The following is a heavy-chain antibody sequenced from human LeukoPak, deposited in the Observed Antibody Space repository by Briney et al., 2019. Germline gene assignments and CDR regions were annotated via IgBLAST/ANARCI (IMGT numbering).Heavy chain of an antibody. V-gene: IGHV3-66*01. CDR1: GFTVSSNY. CDR2: IYSGGST. J-gene: IGHJ6*02. CDR3: ARATSYYYYYGMDV. D-gene: IGHD1-1*01. Sequence: PGGSLRLSCAASGFTVSSNYMSWARQAPGKGLEWVSVIYSGGSTYYADSVKGRFTISRDNSKNTLYLQMNSLRAEDTAVYYCARATSYYYYYGMDVWGQGTTVTVSS.